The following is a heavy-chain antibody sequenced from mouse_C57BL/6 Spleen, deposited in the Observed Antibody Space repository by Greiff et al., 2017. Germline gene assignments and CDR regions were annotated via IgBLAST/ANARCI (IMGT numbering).Heavy chain of an antibody. CDR3: AILTTVVANYAMDY. CDR1: GYTFTSYT. V-gene: IGHV1-4*01. D-gene: IGHD1-1*01. Sequence: VQLQQSGAELARPGASVKMSCKASGYTFTSYTMHWVKQRPGQGLEWIGYINPSSGYTKYNQKFKDKATLTADKSSSTAYMQLSSLTSEDSAVYYCAILTTVVANYAMDYWGKGTSVTVSS. CDR2: INPSSGYT. J-gene: IGHJ4*01.